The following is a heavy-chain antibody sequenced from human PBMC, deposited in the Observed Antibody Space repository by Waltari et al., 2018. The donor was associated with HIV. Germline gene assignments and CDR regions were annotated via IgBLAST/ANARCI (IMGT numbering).Heavy chain of an antibody. CDR3: AREAGTEYNWNDGGYYCYAMDV. Sequence: QVQLAPAGMEVQKPGAAVEVSSTASGYTFTSHGISCMPTAPGQGLEWMGWINAYNGNTYYVQKFQGRVTMTTHTSTSTAYMELRSLRSDDTVVYYCAREAGTEYNWNDGGYYCYAMDVWGQGTTVTVSS. V-gene: IGHV1-18*01. D-gene: IGHD1-20*01. J-gene: IGHJ6*02. CDR1: GYTFTSHG. CDR2: INAYNGNT.